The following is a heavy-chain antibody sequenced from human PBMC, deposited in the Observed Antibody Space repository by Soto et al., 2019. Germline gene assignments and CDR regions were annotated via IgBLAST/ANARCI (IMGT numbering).Heavy chain of an antibody. Sequence: EVQLVESGGGLVQPGGSLRLSCAASGFTFSSHSMNWVRQAPGKGLEWVSYISSSSSTIYYADSVKGRFTISRDNAKNSLYLQMNSLRDEDTAVYYCAREAYSGYAYYYYGMDVWGQGTTVTVSS. D-gene: IGHD5-12*01. V-gene: IGHV3-48*02. CDR1: GFTFSSHS. J-gene: IGHJ6*02. CDR3: AREAYSGYAYYYYGMDV. CDR2: ISSSSSTI.